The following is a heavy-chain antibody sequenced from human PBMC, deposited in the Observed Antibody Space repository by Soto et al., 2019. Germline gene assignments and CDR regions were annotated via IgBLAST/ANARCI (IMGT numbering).Heavy chain of an antibody. J-gene: IGHJ6*02. Sequence: QVQLVQSGAEVKKPGASVKVSCKSSGYTFSMSGISWVRQAPGQGLEWMGWISGYNGKTNYEQKFQDRVTMTTDTSTIMAYMELRSLRSDDTAVYYCAREGPRPYYYYGMDVWGQGTTFTVSS. CDR2: ISGYNGKT. CDR3: AREGPRPYYYYGMDV. V-gene: IGHV1-18*01. CDR1: GYTFSMSG.